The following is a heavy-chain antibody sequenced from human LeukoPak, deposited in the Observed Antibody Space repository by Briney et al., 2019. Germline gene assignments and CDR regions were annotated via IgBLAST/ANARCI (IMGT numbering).Heavy chain of an antibody. CDR1: GGSISSSSYY. J-gene: IGHJ4*02. Sequence: SETLSLTCTVSGGSISSSSYYWGWIRQPPGKGLEWIGSIYYSGSTYYNPSLKSRVTISVDTSKNQFSLKLSSMTAADTAVYYCARYASGSYFDYWGQGTLVTVSS. D-gene: IGHD1-26*01. CDR3: ARYASGSYFDY. V-gene: IGHV4-39*01. CDR2: IYYSGST.